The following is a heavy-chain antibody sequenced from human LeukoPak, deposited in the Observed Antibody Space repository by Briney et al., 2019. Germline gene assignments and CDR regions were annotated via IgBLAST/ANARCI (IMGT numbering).Heavy chain of an antibody. V-gene: IGHV3-30*02. Sequence: PGGSLRLACAASGFTFSSYAMHWVRQAPGKGLEGVTFIRNDGSNKYYADSVKGRFTISRDNSKNTLYLQMNSLRPEDTAVYYCAREEGAAGTGKEDFDYWGQGTLVTVSS. CDR3: AREEGAAGTGKEDFDY. CDR2: IRNDGSNK. D-gene: IGHD6-13*01. J-gene: IGHJ4*02. CDR1: GFTFSSYA.